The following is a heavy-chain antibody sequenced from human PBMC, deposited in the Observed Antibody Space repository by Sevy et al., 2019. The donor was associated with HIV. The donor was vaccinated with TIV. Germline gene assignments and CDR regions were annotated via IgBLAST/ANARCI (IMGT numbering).Heavy chain of an antibody. D-gene: IGHD5-12*01. CDR3: ARGGNIIVATITGAFDI. J-gene: IGHJ3*02. CDR2: IKQDGSEK. Sequence: GESLKISCAASGFTFSSYWMSWVRQAPGKGLEWVANIKQDGSEKYYVDSVKGRFTISRDNAKNSLYLQMNSLRAGDTAVYYCARGGNIIVATITGAFDIWGQGTMVTVSS. CDR1: GFTFSSYW. V-gene: IGHV3-7*01.